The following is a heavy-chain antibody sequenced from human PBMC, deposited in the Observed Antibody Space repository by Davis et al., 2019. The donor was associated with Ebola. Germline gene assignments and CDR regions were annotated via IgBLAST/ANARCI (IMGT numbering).Heavy chain of an antibody. D-gene: IGHD2-21*02. CDR1: GGSFSDYY. Sequence: MPSETLSLTCAVYGGSFSDYYWSWIRQPPGKGLEWIGEINHSGSSNYNSFLMSRVTISLDTSKNQFSLKLNSVTAADTAVYSCARRSRIVVATAMGFHDPWGQGTRVTVSS. CDR2: INHSGSS. J-gene: IGHJ5*02. V-gene: IGHV4-34*01. CDR3: ARRSRIVVATAMGFHDP.